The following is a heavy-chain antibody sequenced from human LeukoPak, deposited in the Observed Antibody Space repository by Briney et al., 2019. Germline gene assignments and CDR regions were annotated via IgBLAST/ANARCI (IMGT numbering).Heavy chain of an antibody. CDR1: GFTFSSYA. J-gene: IGHJ4*02. Sequence: PGGSLRLSCAASGFTFSSYAMSWVRQAPGKGLEWVSGISGSGVTTYYAGSPKGRFTISRDNSKNTVYLQMNSLRAEDTATYYCAREVRTPGYWGQGTLVTVSS. D-gene: IGHD1-1*01. CDR3: AREVRTPGY. CDR2: ISGSGVTT. V-gene: IGHV3-23*01.